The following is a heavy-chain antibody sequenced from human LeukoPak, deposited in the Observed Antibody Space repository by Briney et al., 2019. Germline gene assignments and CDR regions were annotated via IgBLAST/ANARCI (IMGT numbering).Heavy chain of an antibody. J-gene: IGHJ4*02. Sequence: GESLKISCKASGYTFTSYGISWVRQAPGQGLEWMGWISAYNGNTNYAQKLQGRVTMTTDTSTSTAYMELRSLRSDDTAVYYCAILRGVVPRGYWGQGTLVTVSS. CDR1: GYTFTSYG. D-gene: IGHD3-3*01. CDR2: ISAYNGNT. CDR3: AILRGVVPRGY. V-gene: IGHV1-18*01.